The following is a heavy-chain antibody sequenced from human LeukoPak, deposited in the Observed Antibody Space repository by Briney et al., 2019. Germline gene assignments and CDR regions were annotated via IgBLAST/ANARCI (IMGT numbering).Heavy chain of an antibody. CDR1: GGSISSYY. J-gene: IGHJ4*02. CDR2: IYYSAST. D-gene: IGHD3-22*01. V-gene: IGHV4-59*01. Sequence: SETLSLTCTVSGGSISSYYCSWIRQPPGKGLEWIGYIYYSASTNYNPSLKSRVTISVDTSKNQFSLKLSSMTAADTAVYYCARDIYDSSGYGFDYWGQGALVTVSS. CDR3: ARDIYDSSGYGFDY.